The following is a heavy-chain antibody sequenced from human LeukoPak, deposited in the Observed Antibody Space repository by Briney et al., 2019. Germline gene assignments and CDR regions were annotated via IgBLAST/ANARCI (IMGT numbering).Heavy chain of an antibody. D-gene: IGHD3-10*01. CDR1: GFTFSSYG. Sequence: PGGSLRLSCAASGFTFSSYGMHWVRQAPGKGLEWVEVITYDGYYKYYADSVKGRFTISSDNSKNTLFLQMNSLRAEDTAVYYCAKDLKSMVRGACMDAWGQGTTVTVSS. CDR3: AKDLKSMVRGACMDA. V-gene: IGHV3-30*18. CDR2: ITYDGYYK. J-gene: IGHJ6*02.